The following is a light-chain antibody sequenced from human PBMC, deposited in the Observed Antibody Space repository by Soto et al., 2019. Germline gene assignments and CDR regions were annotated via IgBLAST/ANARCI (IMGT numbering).Light chain of an antibody. V-gene: IGLV2-8*01. CDR3: SSYAGSNNLRV. CDR1: SSDVGGYNY. J-gene: IGLJ1*01. Sequence: QSVLTQPASVSGSPGQSITISCTGTSSDVGGYNYVSWYQQHPGKAPKLMIYEVSNRPSGVSDRFSGSKSDNTASLTVSGLQAEDEADYYCSSYAGSNNLRVFGSGTKVTVL. CDR2: EVS.